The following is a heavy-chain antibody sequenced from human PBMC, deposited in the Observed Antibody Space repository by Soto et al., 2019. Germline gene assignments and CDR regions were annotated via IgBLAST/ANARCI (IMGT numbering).Heavy chain of an antibody. J-gene: IGHJ3*01. Sequence: QVHLQESGPGLVKPSGTLSLTCTVSHFSVTNNKYWSWVRHPPWKPPGWVDEIYHCGTTYYTPSLGSRVSTYMDKCKNQISLSTTSVTAAQTAVYYCARDSRYCSDSGCSIMRDAFDVWGQGTLVTVSS. D-gene: IGHD2-15*01. CDR3: ARDSRYCSDSGCSIMRDAFDV. V-gene: IGHV4-4*02. CDR2: IYHCGTT. CDR1: HFSVTNNKY.